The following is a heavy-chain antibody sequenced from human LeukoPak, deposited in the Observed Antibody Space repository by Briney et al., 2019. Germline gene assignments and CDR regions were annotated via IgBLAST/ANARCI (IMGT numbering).Heavy chain of an antibody. Sequence: SETLSLTCTVSGGSISSYYWSWIRQPAGKGLEWIGRIYTSGSTNYNPSLKSRVTMSVDTSKNQFSLKLSSVTAADTAVYYCARAAVAGTRGTKYYFDYWGQGTLVTVSS. CDR3: ARAAVAGTRGTKYYFDY. CDR2: IYTSGST. D-gene: IGHD6-19*01. CDR1: GGSISSYY. V-gene: IGHV4-4*07. J-gene: IGHJ4*02.